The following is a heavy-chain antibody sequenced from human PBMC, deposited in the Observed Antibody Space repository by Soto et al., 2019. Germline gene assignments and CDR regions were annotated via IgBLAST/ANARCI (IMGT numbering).Heavy chain of an antibody. CDR2: VTPYKADT. J-gene: IGHJ3*02. CDR3: ATDGPSNSGNLYAFDI. CDR1: GYTLTNYG. Sequence: QAQLVQSGAEVKKSGASVRVSCKASGYTLTNYGVTWVRQAPGQGLEWLGRVTPYKADTNSAQNLQGRVNMATETSTNTAYLELRSLRSDDTAVYFCATDGPSNSGNLYAFDIWGQGTMVTVSA. V-gene: IGHV1-18*04. D-gene: IGHD5-12*01.